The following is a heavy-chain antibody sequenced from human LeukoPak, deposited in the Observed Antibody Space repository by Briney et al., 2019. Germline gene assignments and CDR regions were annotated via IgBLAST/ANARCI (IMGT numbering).Heavy chain of an antibody. D-gene: IGHD6-13*01. CDR2: IIPVLGVS. CDR1: GGSFSSYV. V-gene: IGHV1-69*04. CDR3: ASRGSSRDAFDI. J-gene: IGHJ3*02. Sequence: GASVKVSCKASGGSFSSYVITWVRQAPGQGLEWMGRIIPVLGVSNYAQKFQGRVTITADESTSTAYMELSSLRSEDTAVYYCASRGSSRDAFDIWGQGTMVTVSS.